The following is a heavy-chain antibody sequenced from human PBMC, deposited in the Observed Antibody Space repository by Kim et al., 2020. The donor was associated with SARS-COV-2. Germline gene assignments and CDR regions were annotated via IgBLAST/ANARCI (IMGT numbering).Heavy chain of an antibody. CDR3: TTAPFTITMVRGVIPYYFDY. CDR1: GFTFSNAW. V-gene: IGHV3-15*01. D-gene: IGHD3-10*01. Sequence: GGSLRLSCAASGFTFSNAWMSWVRQAPGKGLEWVGRIKSKTDGGTTDYAAPVKGRFTISRDDSKNTLYLQMNSLKTEDTAVYYCTTAPFTITMVRGVIPYYFDYWGQGTLVTVSS. J-gene: IGHJ4*02. CDR2: IKSKTDGGTT.